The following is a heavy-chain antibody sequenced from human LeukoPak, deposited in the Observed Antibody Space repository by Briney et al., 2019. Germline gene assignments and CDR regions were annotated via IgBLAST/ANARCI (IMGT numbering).Heavy chain of an antibody. CDR2: IRSKADNYAT. Sequence: PGGSLRLSCAASGFTFSGSPILWVRQASGKGLEWVGRIRSKADNYATAYAASVQGRCTISRDDSKSTAYLQLNSLKTEDTAVYYCARASGYSYGYALGYWGQGTLVTVSS. CDR3: ARASGYSYGYALGY. J-gene: IGHJ4*02. CDR1: GFTFSGSP. V-gene: IGHV3-73*01. D-gene: IGHD5-18*01.